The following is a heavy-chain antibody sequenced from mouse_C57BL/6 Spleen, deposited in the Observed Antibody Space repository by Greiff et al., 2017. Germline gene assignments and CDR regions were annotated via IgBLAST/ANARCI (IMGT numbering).Heavy chain of an antibody. Sequence: VQLQESGAELARPGASVKLSCKASGYTFTSYGISWVKQRTGQGLEWIGEIYPRSGNTYYNEKFKGKATLTADKSSSTAYMELRSLTSEASAVYFCAGITTVVATDYAMDYWGQGTSVTVSS. V-gene: IGHV1-81*01. D-gene: IGHD1-1*01. J-gene: IGHJ4*01. CDR2: IYPRSGNT. CDR1: GYTFTSYG. CDR3: AGITTVVATDYAMDY.